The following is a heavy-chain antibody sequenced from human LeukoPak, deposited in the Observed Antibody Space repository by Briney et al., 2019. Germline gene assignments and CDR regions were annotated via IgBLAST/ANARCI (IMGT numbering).Heavy chain of an antibody. CDR3: ASAGSSGYDFDF. V-gene: IGHV4-39*02. Sequence: GSIYYSGSTYYNPSLKSRVTISIGTSKNNFSLQLNSVTAADTAPYYCASAGSSGYDFDFWGQGTLVTVSS. D-gene: IGHD5-12*01. J-gene: IGHJ4*02. CDR2: IYYSGST.